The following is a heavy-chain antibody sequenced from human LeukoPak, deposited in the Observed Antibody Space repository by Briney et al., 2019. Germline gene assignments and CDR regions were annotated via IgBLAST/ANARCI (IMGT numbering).Heavy chain of an antibody. CDR3: ARGRGVRGVISDY. D-gene: IGHD3-10*01. V-gene: IGHV3-7*01. J-gene: IGHJ4*02. Sequence: PGGSLRLSCAASGFTFSSYWMSWVRQAPGKGLEWVANIKQDGSEKYYVDSVKGRFTISRDKAKNSLYLQMNSLRAEDTAVYYCARGRGVRGVISDYWGQRTLVTVSS. CDR1: GFTFSSYW. CDR2: IKQDGSEK.